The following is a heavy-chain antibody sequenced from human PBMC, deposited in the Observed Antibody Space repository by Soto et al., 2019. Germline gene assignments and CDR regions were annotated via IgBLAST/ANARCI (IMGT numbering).Heavy chain of an antibody. CDR2: IIPILGIA. CDR3: ARSLNYSHHYYYYYMDV. CDR1: GGTFSSYT. D-gene: IGHD4-4*01. Sequence: SVKVSCKASGGTFSSYTISWVRQAPGQGLEWMGRIIPILGIANYAQKFQGRVTITADKSTSTAYMELSSLRSEDTAVYYCARSLNYSHHYYYYYMDVWGKGTTVTVSS. V-gene: IGHV1-69*02. J-gene: IGHJ6*03.